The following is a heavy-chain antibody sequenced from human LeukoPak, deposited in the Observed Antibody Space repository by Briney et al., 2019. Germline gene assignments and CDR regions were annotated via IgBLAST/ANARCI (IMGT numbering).Heavy chain of an antibody. V-gene: IGHV3-30*02. CDR3: AKDGIRFLVVYYYYMDV. Sequence: TGGSLRLSCAASGFTFSSYGMHWVRQAPGKGLEWVAFTRYDGGNKYYADSVKGRFTISRDNSKNTLYLQMNSLRAEDAAMYYRAKDGIRFLVVYYYYMDVWGKGTTVTVSS. CDR2: TRYDGGNK. J-gene: IGHJ6*03. CDR1: GFTFSSYG. D-gene: IGHD3-3*01.